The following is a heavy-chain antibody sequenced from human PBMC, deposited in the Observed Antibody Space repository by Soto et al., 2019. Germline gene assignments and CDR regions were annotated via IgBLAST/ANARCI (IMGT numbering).Heavy chain of an antibody. CDR1: GGSISSSNW. CDR3: AREVSGIQAFDY. J-gene: IGHJ4*02. CDR2: ISQSGNT. V-gene: IGHV4-4*02. Sequence: QVQLQESGPGLVKPSGTLSLTCAVSGGSISSSNWWNWVRQPPGKGLEWIGEISQSGNTNYNPSLKSRVTISVDKSKKYFSLKLDSVTAAETAVYYCAREVSGIQAFDYWGQGTLVTVSS. D-gene: IGHD1-20*01.